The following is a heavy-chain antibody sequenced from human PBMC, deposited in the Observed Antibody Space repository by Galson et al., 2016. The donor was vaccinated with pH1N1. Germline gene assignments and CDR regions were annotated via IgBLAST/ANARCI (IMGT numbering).Heavy chain of an antibody. V-gene: IGHV3-9*01. CDR2: ISWNSNSI. CDR1: GFAFDDFA. Sequence: SLRLSCAASGFAFDDFAMHWVRHVPGKGLEWVSGISWNSNSIGYADSVKGRFTISRDSAKKSLFLQMNSLRVEDTALYYCAKGAGRYYFGSGSVNYWGQGTQVTVSS. CDR3: AKGAGRYYFGSGSVNY. J-gene: IGHJ4*02. D-gene: IGHD3-10*01.